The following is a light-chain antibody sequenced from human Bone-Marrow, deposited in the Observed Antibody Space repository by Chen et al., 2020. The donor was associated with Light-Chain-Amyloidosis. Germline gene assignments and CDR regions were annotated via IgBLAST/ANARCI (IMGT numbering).Light chain of an antibody. CDR3: QSYEGRLGGSV. Sequence: QSVLTQPPSVSGAPGQRLTISRTGSSSNIGANYDVHWYQQLPGTAPTLLIFGTTNRPAGCPDRFSGSMSGPAAVLASTGHQAEDDADYYCQSYEGRLGGSVFGGGTKLTVL. V-gene: IGLV1-40*01. CDR1: SSNIGANYD. J-gene: IGLJ3*02. CDR2: GTT.